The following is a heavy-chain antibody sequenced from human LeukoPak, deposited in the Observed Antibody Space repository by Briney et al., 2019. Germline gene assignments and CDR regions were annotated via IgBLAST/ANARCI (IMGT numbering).Heavy chain of an antibody. CDR2: ISAGGAGST. D-gene: IGHD6-19*01. V-gene: IGHV3-23*01. CDR1: GFTFSSYA. CDR3: AKARFGWYGDS. J-gene: IGHJ4*02. Sequence: PGGSLRLSCAASGFTFSSYAMTWVRQAPGKGLEWVSTISAGGAGSTYYADSVKGRFTISRDNSKNTLYVLMNSLRAEDTAVYYCAKARFGWYGDSWGQGTLVTVSS.